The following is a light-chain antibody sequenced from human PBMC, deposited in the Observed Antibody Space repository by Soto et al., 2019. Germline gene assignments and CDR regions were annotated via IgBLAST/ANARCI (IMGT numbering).Light chain of an antibody. CDR2: GAS. Sequence: EIVMTQSPATLSVSPGERATLSCRASQSVSSNLAWYQQKPGQAPRLLIYGASSRATGIPDRFSGSASGTDFTLTINRLEPEDFAIYYCQQYGDSRTFGQGTKLEIK. V-gene: IGKV3-20*01. CDR1: QSVSSN. CDR3: QQYGDSRT. J-gene: IGKJ2*01.